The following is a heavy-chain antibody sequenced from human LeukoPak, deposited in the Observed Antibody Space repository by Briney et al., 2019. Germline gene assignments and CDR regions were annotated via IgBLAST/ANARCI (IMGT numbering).Heavy chain of an antibody. V-gene: IGHV1-69*05. CDR2: IIPIFGTA. CDR3: ARDLWSGYCNWFDP. Sequence: SVKVSCKASGGTFSSYAISWVRQAPGQGLEWMGGIIPIFGTATYAQKFQGRVTITTDESTSTAYMELSSLRSEDTAVYYCARDLWSGYCNWFDPWGQGTLVTVSS. D-gene: IGHD3-3*01. CDR1: GGTFSSYA. J-gene: IGHJ5*02.